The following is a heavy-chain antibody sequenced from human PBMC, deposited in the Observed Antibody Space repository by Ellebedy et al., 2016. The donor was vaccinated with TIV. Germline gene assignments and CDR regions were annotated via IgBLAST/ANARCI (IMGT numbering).Heavy chain of an antibody. CDR3: ARGLSSFRFHVYFYGLDL. J-gene: IGHJ6*02. Sequence: MPSETLSLTCSVFGASINSGDYFWTWVRQSPGRGLERIGYISHTGTTSYNPSLESRVTISFAASKKDFSLELTSVTAPDTAVYYCARGLSSFRFHVYFYGLDLWGQGTTVTVSS. V-gene: IGHV4-30-4*01. CDR2: ISHTGTT. CDR1: GASINSGDYF. D-gene: IGHD6-13*01.